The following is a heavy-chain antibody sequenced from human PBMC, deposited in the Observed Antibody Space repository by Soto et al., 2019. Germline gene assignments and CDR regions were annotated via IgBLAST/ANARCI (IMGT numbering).Heavy chain of an antibody. CDR3: ARAGIIRYCGGDCYSYYFDY. J-gene: IGHJ4*02. CDR1: GGTFSSYA. Sequence: SVKVSCKASGGTFSSYAISWVRQAPGQGLEWMGGIIPIFGTANYAQKFQGRVTITADESTSTAYMELSSLRSEDTAVYYCARAGIIRYCGGDCYSYYFDYWGQGTLVTVSS. V-gene: IGHV1-69*13. D-gene: IGHD2-21*02. CDR2: IIPIFGTA.